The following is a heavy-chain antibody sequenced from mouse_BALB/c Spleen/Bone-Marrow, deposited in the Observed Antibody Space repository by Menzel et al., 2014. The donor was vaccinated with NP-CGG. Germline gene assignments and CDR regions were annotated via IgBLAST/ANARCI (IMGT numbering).Heavy chain of an antibody. V-gene: IGHV7-3*02. CDR2: IRNRANGSTT. CDR1: GFTFTDYY. Sequence: EVKVVESGGGLVQPGGSLRLSCATSGFTFTDYYMNWVRQPPGKALEWLGFIRNRANGSTTEFRASVKGRFTTSRDNSQNCLELQINTLRAEDSATYYCARDDVYSVCDLGYWGEGTSGTISS. J-gene: IGHJ4*01. D-gene: IGHD2-3*01. CDR3: ARDDVYSVCDLGY.